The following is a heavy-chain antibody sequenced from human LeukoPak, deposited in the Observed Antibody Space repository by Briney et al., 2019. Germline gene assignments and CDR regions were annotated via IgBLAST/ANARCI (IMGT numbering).Heavy chain of an antibody. CDR3: ARDFGGRDGYNLGY. J-gene: IGHJ4*02. CDR1: GGSFTGYY. D-gene: IGHD5-24*01. V-gene: IGHV4-59*01. CDR2: IYYSGST. Sequence: SETLSLTCALYGGSFTGYYWSWIRQPPGKGLEWIGYIYYSGSTNYNPSLKSRVTISVDTSKNQFSLKLSSVTAADTAVYYCARDFGGRDGYNLGYWGQGTLVTVSS.